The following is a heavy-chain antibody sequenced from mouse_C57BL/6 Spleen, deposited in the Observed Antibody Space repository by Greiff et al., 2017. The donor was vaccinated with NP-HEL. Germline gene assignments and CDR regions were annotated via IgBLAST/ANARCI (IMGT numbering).Heavy chain of an antibody. J-gene: IGHJ4*01. Sequence: EVKVVESGGDLVKPGGSLKLSCAASGFTFSSYGMSWVRQTPDKRLEWVATISSGGSYTYYPDSVKGRFTISRDNAKNTLYLQMSSLKSEDTAMYYCARHADYSNYDAMDYWGQGTSVTVSS. CDR3: ARHADYSNYDAMDY. D-gene: IGHD2-5*01. CDR2: ISSGGSYT. CDR1: GFTFSSYG. V-gene: IGHV5-6*01.